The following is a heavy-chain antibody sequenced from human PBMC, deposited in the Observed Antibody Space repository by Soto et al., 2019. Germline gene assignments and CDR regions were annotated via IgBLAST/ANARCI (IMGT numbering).Heavy chain of an antibody. Sequence: GGSLRLSCAASGFTVSSNYMSWVRQAPGKGLEWVSVIYSGGSTYYADSVKGRFTISRDNSKNTLYLQMNSLRAEDTAVYYCAKARRGYYDSSGYYSYFDYWGQGTLVTVS. J-gene: IGHJ4*02. CDR1: GFTVSSNY. V-gene: IGHV3-53*01. CDR3: AKARRGYYDSSGYYSYFDY. D-gene: IGHD3-22*01. CDR2: IYSGGST.